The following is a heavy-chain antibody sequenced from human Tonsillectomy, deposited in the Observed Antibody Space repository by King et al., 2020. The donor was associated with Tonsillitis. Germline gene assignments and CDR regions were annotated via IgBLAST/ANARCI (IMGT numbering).Heavy chain of an antibody. Sequence: QLVQSGAEVKKPGSSLKVSCKASGGTFNNSGISWVRQAPGQGLEWSGGIIPIFCATNYAQKFQGRVPITADESTGTAYMELSSLRSDDTAVYYCARRGIINYGMDVWGQGTTVIVSS. J-gene: IGHJ6*02. V-gene: IGHV1-69*12. CDR2: IIPIFCAT. D-gene: IGHD2-15*01. CDR3: ARRGIINYGMDV. CDR1: GGTFNNSG.